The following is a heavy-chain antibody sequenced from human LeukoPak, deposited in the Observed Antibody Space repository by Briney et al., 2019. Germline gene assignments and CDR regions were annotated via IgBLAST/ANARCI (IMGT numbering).Heavy chain of an antibody. J-gene: IGHJ4*02. CDR1: GYTLTELS. CDR3: ATARRIMITFGGVIVQSPIDY. Sequence: GASVKVSCKVSGYTLTELSMHWVRQAPGKGLEWIGGFDPEDGETIYAQKFQGRVTMTEDTSTDTAYMELSSLRSEDTAVYYCATARRIMITFGGVIVQSPIDYWGQGTLVTVSS. CDR2: FDPEDGET. D-gene: IGHD3-16*02. V-gene: IGHV1-24*01.